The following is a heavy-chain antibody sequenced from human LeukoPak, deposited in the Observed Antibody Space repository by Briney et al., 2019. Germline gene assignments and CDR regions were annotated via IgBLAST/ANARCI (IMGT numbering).Heavy chain of an antibody. J-gene: IGHJ4*02. CDR1: GFIVTSNY. Sequence: PGGSLRPSRAAAGFIVTSNYISSLRQAPGKGLEWVSVLYSVGGTYYTDSVQGRFTITRHNSRNTLYLRLNNLRPGDTAVYYCVRGASGGPCECRGQGTLVTVSS. CDR3: VRGASGGPCEC. D-gene: IGHD2-8*02. V-gene: IGHV3-53*04. CDR2: LYSVGGT.